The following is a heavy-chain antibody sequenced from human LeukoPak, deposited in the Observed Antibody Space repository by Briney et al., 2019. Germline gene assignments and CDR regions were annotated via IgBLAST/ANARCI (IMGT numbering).Heavy chain of an antibody. J-gene: IGHJ4*02. CDR1: GFTFSSHG. V-gene: IGHV3-53*01. CDR2: IYSGGST. D-gene: IGHD6-19*01. Sequence: GGTLRLSCAASGFTFSSHGMSWVRQAPGKGLEWVSVIYSGGSTYYADSVKGRFTISRDNSKNTLYLQMNSLRAEDTAVYYCARVPTSGWYNDYWGQGTLVTVSS. CDR3: ARVPTSGWYNDY.